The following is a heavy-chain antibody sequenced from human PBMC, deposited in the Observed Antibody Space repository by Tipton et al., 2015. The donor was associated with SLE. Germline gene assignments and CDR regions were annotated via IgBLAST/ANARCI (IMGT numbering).Heavy chain of an antibody. CDR2: IYYSGST. CDR3: ARRHYSGPFDS. Sequence: LRLSCTVSGGSISSSNYYWGWIRQPPGKGLEWIGSIYYSGSTYYNPSLKSRVTISVDTSKNQFSLKLNSVTAADTAVYYCARRHYSGPFDSWGQGTLVTVSS. D-gene: IGHD5-12*01. CDR1: GGSISSSNYY. J-gene: IGHJ4*02. V-gene: IGHV4-39*07.